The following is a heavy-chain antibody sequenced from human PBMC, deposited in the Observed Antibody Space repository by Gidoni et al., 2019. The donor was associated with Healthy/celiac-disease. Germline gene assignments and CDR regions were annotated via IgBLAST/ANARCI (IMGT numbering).Heavy chain of an antibody. D-gene: IGHD1-26*01. J-gene: IGHJ4*02. CDR3: ARDKAGAKPRYYFDY. V-gene: IGHV1-46*01. CDR2: INPSGGST. CDR1: GYTFTSYY. Sequence: QVQLVQSGAEVKKPGASVKVSCKASGYTFTSYYMHWVRQAPGQGLEWMGIINPSGGSTSYAQKFQGRVTMTRDTSTSTVYMELSSLRSEDTAVYYCARDKAGAKPRYYFDYWGQGTLVTVSS.